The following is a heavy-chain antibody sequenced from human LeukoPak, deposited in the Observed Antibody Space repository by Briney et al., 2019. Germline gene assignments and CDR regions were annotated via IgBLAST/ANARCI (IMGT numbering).Heavy chain of an antibody. D-gene: IGHD5-18*01. Sequence: SETLTLTCTVSGGSISSYYWSWIRQPPGKGLEWIGYIYYSGSTNYNPSLKSRVTISVDTSKNQFSLKLTSVTAADTAVYYCARTTEGGYTYGYFYYYYMDVWGKGTTVTISS. J-gene: IGHJ6*03. V-gene: IGHV4-59*01. CDR3: ARTTEGGYTYGYFYYYYMDV. CDR2: IYYSGST. CDR1: GGSISSYY.